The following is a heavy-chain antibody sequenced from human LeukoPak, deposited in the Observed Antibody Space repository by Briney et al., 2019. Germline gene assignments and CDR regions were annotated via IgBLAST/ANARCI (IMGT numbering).Heavy chain of an antibody. CDR1: GGSISSYY. CDR3: ARVGRYYYDSSGYYYSIPRHPAMDV. D-gene: IGHD3-22*01. Sequence: PSETLSLTCTVSGGSISSYYWSWIRQPPGKGLEWIGYIYYSGSTNYNPSLKSRVTISVDTSKNQFSLKLSSVTAADTAVYYCARVGRYYYDSSGYYYSIPRHPAMDVWGKGTTVTVSS. V-gene: IGHV4-59*12. J-gene: IGHJ6*04. CDR2: IYYSGST.